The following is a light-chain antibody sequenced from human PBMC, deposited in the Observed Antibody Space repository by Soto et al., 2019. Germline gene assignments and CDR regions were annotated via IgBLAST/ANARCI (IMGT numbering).Light chain of an antibody. CDR2: DVT. CDR3: SSYTSFKTLV. J-gene: IGLJ1*01. V-gene: IGLV2-14*01. CDR1: SSDVGGYKY. Sequence: QSVLTQPASVSESPGQSIIISCTGSSSDVGGYKYVSWYQQHPGKAPKLLIYDVTNRPSGVSNRFSGSKSGYTASLTISGLQSEDEADYYCSSYTSFKTLVFGTGTKVTVL.